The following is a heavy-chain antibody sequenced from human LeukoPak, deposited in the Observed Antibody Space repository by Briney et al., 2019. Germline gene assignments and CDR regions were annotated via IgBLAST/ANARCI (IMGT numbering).Heavy chain of an antibody. CDR1: GFTFSNAW. D-gene: IGHD1-26*01. CDR2: IKSKTDGGTT. Sequence: GGSLRLSCAASGFTFSNAWMSWVRQAPGKGLEWVGRIKSKTDGGTTDYAAPVKGRFTISRDDSKNTLYLQMNSLKTEDTAVYYCTTERGPLPVGELRKGGYWGQGTLVTVSS. V-gene: IGHV3-15*01. CDR3: TTERGPLPVGELRKGGY. J-gene: IGHJ4*02.